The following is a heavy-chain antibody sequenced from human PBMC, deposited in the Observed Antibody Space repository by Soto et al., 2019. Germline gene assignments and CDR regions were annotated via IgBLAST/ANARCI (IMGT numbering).Heavy chain of an antibody. D-gene: IGHD3-10*01. J-gene: IGHJ6*03. Sequence: PSETLSLTCAVYGGSFSGYYWSWIRQPPRKGLEWIGEINHSGSTNYNPSLKSRVTISVDTSKNQFSLKLSSVTAADTAVYYCARGVMVRQYYYYYYMDVWGKGTTVTVSS. CDR1: GGSFSGYY. CDR3: ARGVMVRQYYYYYYMDV. CDR2: INHSGST. V-gene: IGHV4-34*01.